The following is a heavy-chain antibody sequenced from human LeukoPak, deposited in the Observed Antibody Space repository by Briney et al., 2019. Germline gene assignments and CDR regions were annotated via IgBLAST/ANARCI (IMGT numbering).Heavy chain of an antibody. CDR2: TSTSSSTI. CDR1: GFIFRDYS. D-gene: IGHD5-12*01. Sequence: GGSLRLSCAASGFIFRDYSMNWVRQAPGKGLEWVSYTSTSSSTIYYADSVKGRFTISRDNAKNTLYLQMNSLRAEDTAVYYCARDMRYSGYDDFDYWGQGTLVTASS. CDR3: ARDMRYSGYDDFDY. J-gene: IGHJ4*02. V-gene: IGHV3-48*04.